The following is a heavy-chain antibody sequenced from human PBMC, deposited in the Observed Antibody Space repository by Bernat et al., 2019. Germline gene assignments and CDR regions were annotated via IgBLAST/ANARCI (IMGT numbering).Heavy chain of an antibody. J-gene: IGHJ4*02. D-gene: IGHD3-10*01. V-gene: IGHV3-23*01. CDR1: GFTFSSYA. Sequence: EVQLLESGGGLVQPGGSLRLSCAASGFTFSSYAMSWVRQAPGKGLEWVSAISGSGGSTYYADSVKGRFTISRDKSKNTLYLQMNSLRAEDTAVYYCATSRPVRGVIMTHFDYWGQGTLVTVSS. CDR2: ISGSGGST. CDR3: ATSRPVRGVIMTHFDY.